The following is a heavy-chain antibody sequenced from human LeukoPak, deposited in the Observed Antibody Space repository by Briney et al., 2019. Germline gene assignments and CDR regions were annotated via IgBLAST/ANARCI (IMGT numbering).Heavy chain of an antibody. CDR3: ARGDFWSGYYAGLY. J-gene: IGHJ4*02. Sequence: GGSLRLSCAASGFTFNIYGMHGLRQAPGKGLEWVAVIGHDGNNIQYVESVKGRFTISRDNSKNTLYLQMDSLRDEDTAVYYCARGDFWSGYYAGLYWGQGTLVTVSS. CDR1: GFTFNIYG. CDR2: IGHDGNNI. D-gene: IGHD3-3*01. V-gene: IGHV3-30*02.